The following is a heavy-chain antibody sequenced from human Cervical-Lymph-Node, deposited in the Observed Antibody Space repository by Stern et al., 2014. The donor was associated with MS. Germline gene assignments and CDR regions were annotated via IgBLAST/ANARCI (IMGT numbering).Heavy chain of an antibody. V-gene: IGHV5-51*03. J-gene: IGHJ5*02. Sequence: EVQLVESGAEVKKPGESLKISCTGSGYSFTSYWIAWVRHMPGKGLEWMGIVDPGDSDTRYSPSFQGQVSISADKSTSTAYLQWNSLKASDTAMYYCARTRYSSSWYTFDPWGQGTLVTVSS. D-gene: IGHD6-13*01. CDR1: GYSFTSYW. CDR3: ARTRYSSSWYTFDP. CDR2: VDPGDSDT.